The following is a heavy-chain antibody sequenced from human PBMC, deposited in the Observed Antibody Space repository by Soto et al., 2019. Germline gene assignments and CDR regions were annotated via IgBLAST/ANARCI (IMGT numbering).Heavy chain of an antibody. CDR3: ARDQDTDMDYFYYYYGMDV. D-gene: IGHD5-18*01. Sequence: ASVKCSFKASVYTFTGYYIFWLRQAPLQVLEWMVWINPKSGGTRYAEKFQGRVTMTRDTSISTASMELSRLKSDDTAVYYCARDQDTDMDYFYYYYGMDVWGQGTTVTVSS. J-gene: IGHJ6*02. V-gene: IGHV1-2*02. CDR1: VYTFTGYY. CDR2: INPKSGGT.